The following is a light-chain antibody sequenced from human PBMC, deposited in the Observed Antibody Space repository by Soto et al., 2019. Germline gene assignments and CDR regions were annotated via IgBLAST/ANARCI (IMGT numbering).Light chain of an antibody. CDR1: QNVCTY. CDR2: DTS. V-gene: IGKV3-11*01. J-gene: IGKJ4*01. Sequence: EIVLTQSPATLSLSPGERATLSCTVSQNVCTYLAWYQQKSGQAPRLLIYDTSTRATGIPARFSGSGYGTDFTLTISSLEPEDFAIYYCQQRSDWPLTFGGGTKVDIK. CDR3: QQRSDWPLT.